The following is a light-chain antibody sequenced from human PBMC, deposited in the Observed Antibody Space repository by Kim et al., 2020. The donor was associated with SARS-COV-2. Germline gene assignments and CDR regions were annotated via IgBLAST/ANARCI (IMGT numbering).Light chain of an antibody. V-gene: IGLV3-19*01. CDR1: SLRNYD. J-gene: IGLJ3*02. CDR3: NSRDTSGDNVML. CDR2: GKN. Sequence: GQTVMITGQGDSLRNYDASWYQQRPGQAPKLLIYGKNSRPSGISDRFSGSTSGNTASLTITATQAEDEADYFCNSRDTSGDNVMLFGGGTQLTVL.